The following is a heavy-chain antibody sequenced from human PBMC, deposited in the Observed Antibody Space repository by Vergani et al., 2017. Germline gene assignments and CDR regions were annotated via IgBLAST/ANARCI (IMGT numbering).Heavy chain of an antibody. D-gene: IGHD3-22*01. CDR2: ISPYNGNT. Sequence: QVQLVQSGAEVKKPGASVKVSCKASGYTFTSYGISWVRQAPGQGLEWMGWISPYNGNTNYAQKLQGRVTMTTDTSTSTAYMERRSLRSDDTAVYYCARDAQGTRIVNDAFDIWRQGTMVTVSS. CDR3: ARDAQGTRIVNDAFDI. J-gene: IGHJ3*02. V-gene: IGHV1-18*04. CDR1: GYTFTSYG.